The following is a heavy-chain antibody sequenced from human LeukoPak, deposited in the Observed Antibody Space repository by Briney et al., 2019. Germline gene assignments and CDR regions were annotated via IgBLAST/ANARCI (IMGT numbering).Heavy chain of an antibody. CDR2: IYTSGST. J-gene: IGHJ4*02. CDR1: GGSISSYY. CDR3: ARGLRYFDWLLSSGDY. D-gene: IGHD3-9*01. V-gene: IGHV4-4*07. Sequence: SETLSLTCTVSGGSISSYYWSWIRQPAGKGLEWIGRIYTSGSTNYNPSLKSRVTMSVDTSKNQFSLKLSSVTAADTAVYYCARGLRYFDWLLSSGDYWGQGTLVTVSS.